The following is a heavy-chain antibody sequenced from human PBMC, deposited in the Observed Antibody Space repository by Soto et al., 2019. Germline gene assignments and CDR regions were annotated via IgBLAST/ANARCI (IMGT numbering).Heavy chain of an antibody. CDR1: GFSLSTSGVG. J-gene: IGHJ6*02. V-gene: IGHV2-5*02. Sequence: QITLKESGPTLVKPTQTLTLTCTFSGFSLSTSGVGVGWIRQPPGKALEWLALFYWDDDKRYSPSLRSRLTLSKDTSKNQLVLTMTNMDPVDTATYHCIQSRCGGDCLQSYASHYYFGMDVWGQGTTVTVSS. CDR3: IQSRCGGDCLQSYASHYYFGMDV. CDR2: FYWDDDK. D-gene: IGHD2-21*02.